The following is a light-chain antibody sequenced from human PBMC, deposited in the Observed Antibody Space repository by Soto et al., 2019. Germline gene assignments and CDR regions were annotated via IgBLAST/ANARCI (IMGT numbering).Light chain of an antibody. V-gene: IGKV1-5*01. CDR3: QQYNSYSRT. CDR2: DAS. CDR1: QSISSW. Sequence: DLQMTQSPSTLSASVGDRVTITCRASQSISSWLAWYQQKPGKAPKLLIYDASSLESGVPSRFSGSGSGTEFNLTISSLQPDDVANYYCQQYNSYSRTFGKGTKVEIK. J-gene: IGKJ1*01.